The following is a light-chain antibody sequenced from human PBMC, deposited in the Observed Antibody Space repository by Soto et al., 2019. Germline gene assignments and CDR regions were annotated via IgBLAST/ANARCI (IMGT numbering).Light chain of an antibody. CDR3: QQYNNSPQT. CDR2: GAS. V-gene: IGKV3-15*01. J-gene: IGKJ1*01. Sequence: EIVMTQSPATLSVSPGERVTLSCRASHSVSNDLAWYQQKPGQAPRLLVYGASTRATGGPARFSGSGSGTEFTLTISSLQSEDFAVYYCQQYNNSPQTFGQGTKVEIK. CDR1: HSVSND.